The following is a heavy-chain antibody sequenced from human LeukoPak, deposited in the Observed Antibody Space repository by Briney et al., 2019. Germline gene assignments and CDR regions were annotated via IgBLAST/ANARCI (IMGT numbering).Heavy chain of an antibody. Sequence: GGSLRLSCTASGFTFSSYSMNWVRQAPGKGLEWVSVIFTGGSTYYADSVKGRFTISRDNSKNTLYLQMNSLRAEDTAVYYCARAEEKRMEGAYYYYGMDVWGQGTTVTVSS. V-gene: IGHV3-53*01. D-gene: IGHD3-3*01. CDR2: IFTGGST. CDR3: ARAEEKRMEGAYYYYGMDV. J-gene: IGHJ6*02. CDR1: GFTFSSYS.